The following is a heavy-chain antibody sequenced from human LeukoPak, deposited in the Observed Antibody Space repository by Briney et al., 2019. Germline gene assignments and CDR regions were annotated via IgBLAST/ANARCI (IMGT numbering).Heavy chain of an antibody. CDR2: ISYDGSNK. J-gene: IGHJ4*02. Sequence: GGSLRLSCAASGFTFSSYGMHWVRQAPGKGLEWVAVISYDGSNKYYADSVKGRFTISRDNSKNTLYLQMNSLRAEDTAVYYCAKGAMYYYDSSGYYLDYWGQGTLVTVSS. CDR1: GFTFSSYG. V-gene: IGHV3-30*18. CDR3: AKGAMYYYDSSGYYLDY. D-gene: IGHD3-22*01.